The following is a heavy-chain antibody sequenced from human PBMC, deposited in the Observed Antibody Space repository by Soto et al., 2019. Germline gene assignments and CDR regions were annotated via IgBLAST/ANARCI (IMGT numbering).Heavy chain of an antibody. V-gene: IGHV4-59*08. Sequence: SETLSLTCTVWGGSICTYYWSWIRQPPGKGLEWIGYIYYRGNTDYNPSLKSRVTISLDTPKNQFSLKLSSVTAADTAVYYCARHPGYYDILTGYTTYYFDYWGQGILVTVPS. J-gene: IGHJ4*02. CDR1: GGSICTYY. CDR3: ARHPGYYDILTGYTTYYFDY. CDR2: IYYRGNT. D-gene: IGHD3-9*01.